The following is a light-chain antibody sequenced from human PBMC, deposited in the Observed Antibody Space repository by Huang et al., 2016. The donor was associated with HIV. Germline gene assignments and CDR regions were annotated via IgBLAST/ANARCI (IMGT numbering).Light chain of an antibody. V-gene: IGKV1-39*01. CDR2: SAS. J-gene: IGKJ5*01. Sequence: IQMTQSPTSLSASVGDRVSIVCRASQSITTYLNWYQQKPGKAPKLLISSASTLHSGVPSRFSGSGSGTEFTLTIRGLQLDDFATYYCQRSYSALSSFGPGTRL. CDR3: QRSYSALSS. CDR1: QSITTY.